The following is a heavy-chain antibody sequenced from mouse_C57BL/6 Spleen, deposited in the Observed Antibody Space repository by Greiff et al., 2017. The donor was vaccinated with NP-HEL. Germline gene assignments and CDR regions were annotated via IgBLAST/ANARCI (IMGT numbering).Heavy chain of an antibody. CDR3: ARVVATRWYFDV. Sequence: EVKLQESGGGLVKPGGSLKLSCAASGFTFSSYAMSWVRQTPEKRLEWVATISDGGSYTYYPDNVKGRVTISRDNAKNNLYLQLSHLKSEDTAMYYCARVVATRWYFDVWGTGTTVTVSS. J-gene: IGHJ1*03. D-gene: IGHD1-1*01. CDR1: GFTFSSYA. CDR2: ISDGGSYT. V-gene: IGHV5-4*03.